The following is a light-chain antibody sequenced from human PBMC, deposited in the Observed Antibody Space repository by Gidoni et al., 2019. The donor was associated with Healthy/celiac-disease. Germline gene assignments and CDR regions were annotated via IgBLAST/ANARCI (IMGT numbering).Light chain of an antibody. V-gene: IGKV3-11*01. J-gene: IGKJ2*01. CDR2: DAS. Sequence: EIVLTQSPATLSLSPGERATLSCRASQSVSSYLAWYQQKPGQAPRLLIYDASNRATGIPARFSGSGSGTDFTLTISSLEPEDFAVYYCQQRSNWPLDRYTFGQGTKLEIK. CDR3: QQRSNWPLDRYT. CDR1: QSVSSY.